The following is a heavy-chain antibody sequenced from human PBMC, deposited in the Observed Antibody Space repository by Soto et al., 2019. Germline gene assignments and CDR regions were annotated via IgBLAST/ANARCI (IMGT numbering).Heavy chain of an antibody. Sequence: QVQLQESGPGLVKPSETLSLTCTVSGGSISSCYWSWIRKPPGQGLGWIGYIYYSGSTNYNPSLKSRVTIAVATTKNQFSLKLGSVTAADTSVYSCARRYGSAIDYWGQGTLVTVSS. V-gene: IGHV4-59*08. CDR2: IYYSGST. CDR3: ARRYGSAIDY. D-gene: IGHD1-26*01. CDR1: GGSISSCY. J-gene: IGHJ4*02.